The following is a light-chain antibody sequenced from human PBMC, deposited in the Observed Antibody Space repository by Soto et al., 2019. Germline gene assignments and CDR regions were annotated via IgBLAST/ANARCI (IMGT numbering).Light chain of an antibody. CDR1: QSVRSSY. J-gene: IGKJ4*01. CDR2: GAS. V-gene: IGKV3-20*01. CDR3: QHYGSPLT. Sequence: EIVLTQSPGTLSLSPGGRATLSCRASQSVRSSYLAWYQQRPGQAPRLLIFGASFRATGIPDRFRGSGSGTDFTLTISRLEPEDFAVYYCQHYGSPLTFGGGTKVEIK.